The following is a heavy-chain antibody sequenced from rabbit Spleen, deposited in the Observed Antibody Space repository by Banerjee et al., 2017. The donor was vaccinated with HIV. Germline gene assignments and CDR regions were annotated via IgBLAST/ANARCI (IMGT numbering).Heavy chain of an antibody. CDR1: GFSFSSNHY. J-gene: IGHJ6*01. CDR2: IEGGNSALS. Sequence: QSLEESGGDLLKPGASLTLPCTASGFSFSSNHYMCWVRQAPGKGLEWIACIEGGNSALSSSASWAKGRFTISKTPSTTVTLQIPSLTAADTATYFCARDSGSSFSRYGLALWGPGTLVTVS. V-gene: IGHV1S40*01. D-gene: IGHD8-1*01. CDR3: ARDSGSSFSRYGLAL.